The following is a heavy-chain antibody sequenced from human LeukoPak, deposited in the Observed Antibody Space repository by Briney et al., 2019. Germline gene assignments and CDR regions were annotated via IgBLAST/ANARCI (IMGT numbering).Heavy chain of an antibody. CDR2: IKTDGSSI. CDR1: GFSFSNYW. D-gene: IGHD1-20*01. V-gene: IGHV3-74*01. J-gene: IGHJ4*02. Sequence: GGALTLSCLGSGFSFSNYWRHWVRQAPGKGLMWVAAIKTDGSSISYVDSVRGRFTISRDNAKNTLYLQMNSLRAEDTAIYYCVSGITATSVWGQGTLVTVSS. CDR3: VSGITATSV.